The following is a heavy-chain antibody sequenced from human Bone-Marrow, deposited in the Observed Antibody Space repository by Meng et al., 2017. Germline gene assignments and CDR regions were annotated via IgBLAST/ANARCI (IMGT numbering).Heavy chain of an antibody. J-gene: IGHJ5*02. Sequence: QVRPRGSGPGLGKPSGALSLTCAVSGGSISSSNWWSWVRQPPGKGLEWIGEIYHSGSTNYNPSLKSRVTISVDKSKNQFSLKLSSVTAADTAVYYCARGQYFSWWELLPAFWFDPWGQGTLVTVSS. CDR3: ARGQYFSWWELLPAFWFDP. V-gene: IGHV4-4*02. CDR2: IYHSGST. CDR1: GGSISSSNW. D-gene: IGHD1-26*01.